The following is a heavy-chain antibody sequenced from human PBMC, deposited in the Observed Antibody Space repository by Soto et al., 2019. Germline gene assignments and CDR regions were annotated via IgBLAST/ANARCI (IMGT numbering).Heavy chain of an antibody. CDR3: ARPRSGGMDV. D-gene: IGHD3-10*01. CDR2: INHSGST. CDR1: GGSFSGYY. V-gene: IGHV4-34*01. J-gene: IGHJ6*02. Sequence: PSETLSLTCAVYGGSFSGYYWSWIRQPPGKGLEWIGEINHSGSTNYNPSLKSRVTISVDTSKKQFSLKLSSVTAADTAVYYCARPRSGGMDVWGQGTTVTFSS.